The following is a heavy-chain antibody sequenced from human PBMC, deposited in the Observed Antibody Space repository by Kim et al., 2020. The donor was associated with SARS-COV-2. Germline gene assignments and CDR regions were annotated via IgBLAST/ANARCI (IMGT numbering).Heavy chain of an antibody. CDR1: GGSISSSNW. CDR2: IYHSGST. CDR3: AREETYYYGSGTKMMGYYYYGMDV. D-gene: IGHD3-10*01. V-gene: IGHV4-4*02. J-gene: IGHJ6*02. Sequence: SETLSLTCAVSGGSISSSNWWSWVRQPPGKGLEWIGEIYHSGSTNYNPSLKSRVTISVDKSKNQFSLKLSSVTAADTAVYYCAREETYYYGSGTKMMGYYYYGMDVWGQGTTVTVSS.